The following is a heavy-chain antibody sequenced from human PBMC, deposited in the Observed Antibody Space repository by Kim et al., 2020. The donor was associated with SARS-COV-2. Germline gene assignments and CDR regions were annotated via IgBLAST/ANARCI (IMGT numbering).Heavy chain of an antibody. J-gene: IGHJ6*02. Sequence: GGSLRLSCAASGFTFDDYAMHWVRQAPGKGLEWVSGISWNSGSIGYADSVKGRFTISRDNAKNSLYLQMNSLRAEDTALYYCAKCEGIAVAGNYGMDVWGQGTTVTVSS. CDR2: ISWNSGSI. CDR3: AKCEGIAVAGNYGMDV. D-gene: IGHD6-19*01. V-gene: IGHV3-9*01. CDR1: GFTFDDYA.